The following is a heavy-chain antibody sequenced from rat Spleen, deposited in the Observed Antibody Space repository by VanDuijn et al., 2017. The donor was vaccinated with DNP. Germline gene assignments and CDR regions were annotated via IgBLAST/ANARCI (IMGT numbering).Heavy chain of an antibody. J-gene: IGHJ2*01. Sequence: EVQLVESGGGLVQPGRSLKLSCAASGFTFSDYYMAWVRQAPTKGLELVASIITGGSKTYYRDSVKGRFTISRDDAESILYLQMNSLRSEDTATYYCAKFNFGTYYFNYWGQGVMVTVSS. CDR2: IITGGSKT. V-gene: IGHV5-25*01. D-gene: IGHD1-11*01. CDR1: GFTFSDYY. CDR3: AKFNFGTYYFNY.